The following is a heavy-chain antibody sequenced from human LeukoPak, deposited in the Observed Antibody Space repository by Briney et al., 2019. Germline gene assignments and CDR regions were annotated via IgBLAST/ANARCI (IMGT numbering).Heavy chain of an antibody. CDR1: GGSINRSSYY. V-gene: IGHV4-39*01. Sequence: SETLSLTCTVSGGSINRSSYYWGWICQPPGRGLEWIGSLYYSGTTYYNPSLKSRVTMSVDTSKNQLSLNLTSVTAADTAVYYCATDSSGYYIFDFWGQGAQVTVSS. CDR2: LYYSGTT. D-gene: IGHD3-22*01. CDR3: ATDSSGYYIFDF. J-gene: IGHJ4*02.